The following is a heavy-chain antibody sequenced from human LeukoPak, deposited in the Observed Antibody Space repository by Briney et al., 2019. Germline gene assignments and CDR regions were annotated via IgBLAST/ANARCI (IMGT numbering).Heavy chain of an antibody. CDR2: ANPNTGAT. CDR3: ARADELGDHHIDS. D-gene: IGHD2-21*02. Sequence: ASVKVSCKASGYTFTAYYIHWLRQAPGQGLEWMGWANPNTGATMYAQKFQGRVTMTRDTSISTAYIDVSRLLSDDTAVYYCARADELGDHHIDSWGQGTLVTVSS. CDR1: GYTFTAYY. V-gene: IGHV1-2*02. J-gene: IGHJ4*02.